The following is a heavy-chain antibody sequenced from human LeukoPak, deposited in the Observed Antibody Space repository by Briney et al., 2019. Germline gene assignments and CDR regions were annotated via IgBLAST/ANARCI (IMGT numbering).Heavy chain of an antibody. CDR1: GGSFSGYY. D-gene: IGHD6-19*01. Sequence: SETLSLTCAVHGGSFSGYYWSWIRQPPGKGLEWIGEINHSGSTNYNPSLKSRVTISVDTSKNQFSLKLSSVTAADTAVYYCARGRNSYSSGWFRDYGMDVWGKGTTVTVSS. J-gene: IGHJ6*04. CDR3: ARGRNSYSSGWFRDYGMDV. V-gene: IGHV4-34*01. CDR2: INHSGST.